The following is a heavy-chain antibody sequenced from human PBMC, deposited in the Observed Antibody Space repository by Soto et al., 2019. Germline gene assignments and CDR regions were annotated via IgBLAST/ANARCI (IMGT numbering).Heavy chain of an antibody. J-gene: IGHJ4*02. D-gene: IGHD5-12*01. CDR2: MYSAGTT. CDR1: GFTISNNY. CDR3: ARARDGYNFLYETT. V-gene: IGHV3-53*01. Sequence: PGGSLRLSCAASGFTISNNYMSWVRQAPGKGLEWVSVMYSAGTTYYADSVKGRFTISRDNAKNTLYLQLNSLRAEDTAVYYCARARDGYNFLYETTWGRGTMVTVYS.